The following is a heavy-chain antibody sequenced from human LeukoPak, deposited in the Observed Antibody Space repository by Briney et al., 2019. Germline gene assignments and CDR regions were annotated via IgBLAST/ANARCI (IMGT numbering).Heavy chain of an antibody. D-gene: IGHD2-2*01. CDR3: ARDAYCSTTSCKEYFDL. Sequence: GGSLRLSCAASGFTFSSHTMNWVRQAPGKGLEWVSSISSRSSYIHYADSVKGRFTISRDNAKNSLYLQMNSLRAGDTAVYYCARDAYCSTTSCKEYFDLWGRGTLVTVSS. J-gene: IGHJ2*01. V-gene: IGHV3-21*01. CDR1: GFTFSSHT. CDR2: ISSRSSYI.